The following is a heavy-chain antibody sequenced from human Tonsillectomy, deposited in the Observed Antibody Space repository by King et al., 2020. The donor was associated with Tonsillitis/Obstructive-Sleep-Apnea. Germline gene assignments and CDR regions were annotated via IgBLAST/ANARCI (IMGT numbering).Heavy chain of an antibody. V-gene: IGHV5-51*01. Sequence: EGQLVQSGAEVKKPGESLKISCKGSGYRFTTYWIAWVRQMPGKGLEWMGIIYPGDSDTRYNPSFQGQVTISADKSISTAYLQWSSLKASDTGMYYCARHIPGEGLVVAVPRKYYYYYYMDVWGKGTTVTVSS. J-gene: IGHJ6*03. CDR1: GYRFTTYW. D-gene: IGHD2-2*01. CDR3: ARHIPGEGLVVAVPRKYYYYYYMDV. CDR2: IYPGDSDT.